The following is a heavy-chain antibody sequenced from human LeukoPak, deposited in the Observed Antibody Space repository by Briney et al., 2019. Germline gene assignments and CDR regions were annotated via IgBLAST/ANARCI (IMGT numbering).Heavy chain of an antibody. CDR1: GYTFTGYY. J-gene: IGHJ5*02. V-gene: IGHV1-2*06. CDR2: INPNSGGT. D-gene: IGHD1-26*01. CDR3: AATSGSYYWFDP. Sequence: ASVKVSCKASGYTFTGYYMHWVRQAPGQGLEWMGRINPNSGGTNYAQKFQGRVTMTRDTSISTAYMELSRLRSEDTAVYYCAATSGSYYWFDPWGQGTLVTVSS.